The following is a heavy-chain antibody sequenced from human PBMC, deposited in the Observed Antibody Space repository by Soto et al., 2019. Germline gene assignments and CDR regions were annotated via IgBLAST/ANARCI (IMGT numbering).Heavy chain of an antibody. Sequence: QVQLVQSGAEVKKPGASVKVSCKASGYTFTSYGITWVRQAPGQGLEWMGWISAYNGNTNYAQQLQGRVTTTTDTSTSTAYMELRSLRSDDTAVYYCASDSGSSTSYDSLDVWGQGTTFTVSS. J-gene: IGHJ6*02. V-gene: IGHV1-18*01. CDR3: ASDSGSSTSYDSLDV. CDR1: GYTFTSYG. D-gene: IGHD2-2*01. CDR2: ISAYNGNT.